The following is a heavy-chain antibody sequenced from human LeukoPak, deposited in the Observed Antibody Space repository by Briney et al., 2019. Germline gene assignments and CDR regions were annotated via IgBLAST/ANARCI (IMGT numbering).Heavy chain of an antibody. V-gene: IGHV1-69*06. Sequence: SVKISCKTSGGTSGRYAISWVRQAPGQGLEWMGGIIPIFGTANYAQKFQGRVTITADKSPSTAYMELSSLRSEDTAVYYCARATGANHHSDYWGEGTLVTVSS. CDR1: GGTSGRYA. CDR2: IIPIFGTA. J-gene: IGHJ4*02. D-gene: IGHD7-27*01. CDR3: ARATGANHHSDY.